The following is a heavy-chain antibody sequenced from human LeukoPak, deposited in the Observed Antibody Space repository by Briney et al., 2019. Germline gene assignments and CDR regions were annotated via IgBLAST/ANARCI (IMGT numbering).Heavy chain of an antibody. CDR2: ISGSGGST. CDR3: AKDIQVRYYESSAPLNYFDF. CDR1: GFTFSSYA. J-gene: IGHJ4*02. Sequence: GGSLRLSCAASGFTFSSYAMSWVRQAPGKGLEWVSAISGSGGSTYYADSVKGRFTISRDNSKDTLFLQMNSLRAEDTAVYYCAKDIQVRYYESSAPLNYFDFWGQGTLVTVSS. V-gene: IGHV3-23*01. D-gene: IGHD3-22*01.